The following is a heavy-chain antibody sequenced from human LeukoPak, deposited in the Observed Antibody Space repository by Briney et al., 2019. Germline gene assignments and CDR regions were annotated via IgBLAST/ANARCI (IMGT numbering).Heavy chain of an antibody. Sequence: PSQTLSLTCAISGDSVSGNSVAWNWIRQSPWRGLEWLGRTYYRSKWYNDYAVSVKSRITINPDTSKNQFSLQLNSVTPEGTAVYYCAKGTEDFDWPTDWYFDLWGRGTLVTVSS. CDR2: TYYRSKWYN. D-gene: IGHD3-9*01. V-gene: IGHV6-1*01. J-gene: IGHJ2*01. CDR1: GDSVSGNSVA. CDR3: AKGTEDFDWPTDWYFDL.